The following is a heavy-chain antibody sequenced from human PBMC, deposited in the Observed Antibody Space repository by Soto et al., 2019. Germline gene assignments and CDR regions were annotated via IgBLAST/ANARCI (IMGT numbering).Heavy chain of an antibody. Sequence: QLQLQESGPGLVKPSETLSLTCTVSGASISSSTYWGWIRQPPGKGLEWIGTISYTGSTYYNPSLMSRVTISVDTSKHQFSLILSSVTAADTAVYYCARRGPYSNSNFDYWGQGTLVTVSS. D-gene: IGHD6-6*01. CDR2: ISYTGST. CDR1: GASISSSTY. J-gene: IGHJ4*02. V-gene: IGHV4-39*01. CDR3: ARRGPYSNSNFDY.